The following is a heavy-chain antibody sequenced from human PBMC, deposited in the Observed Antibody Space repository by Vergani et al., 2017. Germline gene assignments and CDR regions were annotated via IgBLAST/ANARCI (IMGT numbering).Heavy chain of an antibody. CDR2: IGGSGVHT. CDR1: GFTFSSYA. Sequence: EVQLLESGGGLLQPGGSLRLSCAASGFTFSSYAMSWVRRAPGKGLEWVSLIGGSGVHTYYADSVKGRFTIYRDNSKNTLYLQMNSLRAEDTAVYYCAKSAFSDYSSLHHFYYMDVWGKGTTVTVSS. J-gene: IGHJ6*03. V-gene: IGHV3-23*01. CDR3: AKSAFSDYSSLHHFYYMDV. D-gene: IGHD4-17*01.